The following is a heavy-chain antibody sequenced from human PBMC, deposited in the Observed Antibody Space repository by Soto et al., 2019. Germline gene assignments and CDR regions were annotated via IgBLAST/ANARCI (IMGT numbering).Heavy chain of an antibody. CDR1: GFTFDDHG. Sequence: EVQLVESGGGVVRPGGSLRLSCAASGFTFDDHGMTWVRQAPGKGLEWVSGITWNGATTGYADSVKGRFTISRDNAKNSLYLQMNSLRVEDTAWYYCARDGGVVVAVDAFDVWGQGTMVTVSS. J-gene: IGHJ3*01. V-gene: IGHV3-20*04. D-gene: IGHD6-19*01. CDR2: ITWNGATT. CDR3: ARDGGVVVAVDAFDV.